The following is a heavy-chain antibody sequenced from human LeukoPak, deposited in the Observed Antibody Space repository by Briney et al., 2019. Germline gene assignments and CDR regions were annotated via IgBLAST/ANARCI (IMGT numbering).Heavy chain of an antibody. J-gene: IGHJ6*02. CDR1: GFTFSSYS. D-gene: IGHD3-10*01. CDR3: ARVGRGLYSMDV. CDR2: IINSGGTI. Sequence: GGSLRLSCAASGFTFSSYSMNWVRQTPGKGLEWVSYIINSGGTIYYADAVQGRFTISRHNAKKSLYLQMNSLRDAVPDVYYCARVGRGLYSMDVWGQGTTVTVSS. V-gene: IGHV3-48*02.